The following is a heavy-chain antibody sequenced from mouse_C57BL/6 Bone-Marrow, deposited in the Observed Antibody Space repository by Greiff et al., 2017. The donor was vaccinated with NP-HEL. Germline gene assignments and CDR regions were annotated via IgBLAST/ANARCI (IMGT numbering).Heavy chain of an antibody. CDR1: GYTITSYD. J-gene: IGHJ2*01. CDR2: IDPRDGST. Sequence: QVQLKESGPELVKPGASVKLSCKASGYTITSYDINWVKQRPGQGLEWIGWIDPRDGSTKYNARVTGKATLTVDHSSSTAYLQLHSLPSEYTAVYFCARGYYGSRYYFDYWGQGTTLTVSS. CDR3: ARGYYGSRYYFDY. V-gene: IGHV1-85*01. D-gene: IGHD1-1*01.